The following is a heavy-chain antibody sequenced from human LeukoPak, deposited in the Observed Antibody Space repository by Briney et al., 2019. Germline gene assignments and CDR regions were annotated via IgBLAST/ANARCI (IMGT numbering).Heavy chain of an antibody. CDR3: ARGKRGYSSSWYDY. CDR2: INHSGST. J-gene: IGHJ4*02. Sequence: SETLSLTCAVYGGSFSGYYWSWIRQPPGKGLEWIGEINHSGSTNHNPSLKSRVTISVDTSKNQFSLKLSSVTAADTAVYYCARGKRGYSSSWYDYWGQGTLVTVSS. V-gene: IGHV4-34*01. D-gene: IGHD6-13*01. CDR1: GGSFSGYY.